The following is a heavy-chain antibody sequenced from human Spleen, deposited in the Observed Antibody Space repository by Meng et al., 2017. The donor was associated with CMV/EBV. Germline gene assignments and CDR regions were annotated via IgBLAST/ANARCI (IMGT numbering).Heavy chain of an antibody. J-gene: IGHJ4*01. V-gene: IGHV1-2*02. D-gene: IGHD1/OR15-1a*01. CDR1: GYTFIDYY. CDR3: ARERTGTYYFDY. CDR2: INPNSGGT. Sequence: ASVKVSCKASGYTFIDYYMYWVRQAPGQGLEWMGWINPNSGGTIYAQKFHGRVTVTRDTSITTAYMELNRLRSDDTAVYYCARERTGTYYFDYWGQGTLVTVSS.